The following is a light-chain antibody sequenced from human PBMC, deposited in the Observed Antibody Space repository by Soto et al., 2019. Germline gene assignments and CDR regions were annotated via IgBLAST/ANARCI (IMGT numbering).Light chain of an antibody. CDR3: SSYAGSNSFV. J-gene: IGLJ2*01. Sequence: QSALTQPPSASGSPGQSVTISCTGTSSDIGGYNDVSWYQQHPGKAPKLMIYEVSKRPSGVPDRFSGSKSGNTASLTVSGLQAGDEADYYCSSYAGSNSFVFGGGTKLTVL. V-gene: IGLV2-8*01. CDR1: SSDIGGYND. CDR2: EVS.